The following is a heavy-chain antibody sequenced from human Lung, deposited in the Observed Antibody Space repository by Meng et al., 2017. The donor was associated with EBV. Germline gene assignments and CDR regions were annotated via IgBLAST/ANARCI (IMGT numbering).Heavy chain of an antibody. J-gene: IGHJ4*02. Sequence: PGGCGGRVVAAGGPLTLTCASSGCTFSGSALHWVRRAAGKGLEWVGRIRSKANSYATAFGASVEGRFTISRDDSNNTAYLQMNSLKTEDTAVYYCTSRSFWGQGILVTVSS. V-gene: IGHV3-73*02. CDR1: GCTFSGSA. CDR2: IRSKANSYAT. CDR3: TSRSF.